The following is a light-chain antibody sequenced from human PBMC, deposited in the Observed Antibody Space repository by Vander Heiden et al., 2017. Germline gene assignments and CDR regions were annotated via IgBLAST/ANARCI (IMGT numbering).Light chain of an antibody. CDR1: ESIVDY. J-gene: IGKJ2*01. V-gene: IGKV1-39*01. CDR2: GAS. CDR3: QQSYRRVRT. Sequence: QMTQSPSSLSASVGDTVTISCRASESIVDYLNWYQHQQGRVPKLLIFGASSLHSGVPSRFSGSGSGTEFTLTISSLQPEDFGTYYCQQSYRRVRTFGEGTKVEVK.